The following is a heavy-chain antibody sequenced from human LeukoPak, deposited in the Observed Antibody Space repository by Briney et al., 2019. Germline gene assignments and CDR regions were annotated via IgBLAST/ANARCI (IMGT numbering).Heavy chain of an antibody. Sequence: SETLSLTCTVPGGSISSYYWSWIRQPPGKGLEWIGYIYYSGSTNYNPSLKSRVTISVDTSKNQFSLRLSSVTAADTAVYYCARHTSGHDFDWLLYWFAFDIWGQGTMVTVSS. CDR1: GGSISSYY. CDR3: ARHTSGHDFDWLLYWFAFDI. D-gene: IGHD3-9*01. CDR2: IYYSGST. V-gene: IGHV4-59*08. J-gene: IGHJ3*02.